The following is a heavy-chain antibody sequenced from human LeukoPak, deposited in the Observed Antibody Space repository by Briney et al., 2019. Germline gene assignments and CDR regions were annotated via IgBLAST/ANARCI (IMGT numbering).Heavy chain of an antibody. CDR2: IIPIFGTA. V-gene: IGHV1-69*13. CDR1: GGTFSSYA. CDR3: ARDFWSGSYYFDY. J-gene: IGHJ4*02. D-gene: IGHD3-3*01. Sequence: SVKVSCKASGGTFSSYAISWVRQAPGQGLEWMGGIIPIFGTANYAQKFQGRVTITADESTSTAYMELSSLRSEDTAVYYCARDFWSGSYYFDYWGQGTLVTVSS.